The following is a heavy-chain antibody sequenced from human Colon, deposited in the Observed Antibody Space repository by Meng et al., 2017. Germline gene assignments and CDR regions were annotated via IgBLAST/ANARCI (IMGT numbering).Heavy chain of an antibody. D-gene: IGHD6-19*01. V-gene: IGHV4-4*02. CDR3: AASSGWYRIDS. CDR1: GVSVTSGQF. CDR2: FHYTGPI. J-gene: IGHJ4*02. Sequence: QVQLQGSGPGLVKPSVPLSLTFGVSGVSVTSGQFWTWVRQPPGKGLEWIGEFHYTGPINYKPSLMSRVTISVDASRNQFSLRLTSVTAADTAVYYCAASSGWYRIDSWGQGTLVTVSS.